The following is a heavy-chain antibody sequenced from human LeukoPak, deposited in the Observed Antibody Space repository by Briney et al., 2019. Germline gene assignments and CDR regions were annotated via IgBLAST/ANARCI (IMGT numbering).Heavy chain of an antibody. CDR3: ARDSGRRSSSSIAKPKGNWFDP. D-gene: IGHD6-6*01. Sequence: GGSLRLSCAASGFTFSSYGMHWVRQAPGKGLEWVAFIRYDGSNKYYADSVKGRFTISRDNSKNTLYLQMNSLRAEDTAVYYCARDSGRRSSSSIAKPKGNWFDPWGQGTLVTVSS. J-gene: IGHJ5*02. CDR2: IRYDGSNK. V-gene: IGHV3-30*02. CDR1: GFTFSSYG.